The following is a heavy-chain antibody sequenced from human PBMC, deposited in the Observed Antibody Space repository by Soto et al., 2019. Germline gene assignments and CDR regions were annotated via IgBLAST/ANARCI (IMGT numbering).Heavy chain of an antibody. J-gene: IGHJ4*02. CDR1: GGSFSGYY. Sequence: SETLSLTCAVYGGSFSGYYWSWIRQPPGKGLEWIGEINHSGSTNYNPSLKSRVTISVDTSKNQFSLKLSSVTAADTAVYYCARSTLGQDYWGQGTLVTVSS. D-gene: IGHD1-26*01. V-gene: IGHV4-34*01. CDR3: ARSTLGQDY. CDR2: INHSGST.